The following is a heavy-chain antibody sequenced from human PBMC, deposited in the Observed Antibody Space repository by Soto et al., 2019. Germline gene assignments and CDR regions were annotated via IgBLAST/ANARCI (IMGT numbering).Heavy chain of an antibody. CDR2: ISAYNGNT. CDR3: ARDLSISVAGTRFDP. V-gene: IGHV1-18*01. J-gene: IGHJ5*02. CDR1: DYTFTSYG. Sequence: QVQLVQSGAEVKKPGASVKVSCKASDYTFTSYGISWVRQAPGQGLEWMGWISAYNGNTNYAQKLQGRGTMTTDTSTSTAYMELRSLRSDDTAVYYCARDLSISVAGTRFDPWGQGTLVTVSS. D-gene: IGHD6-19*01.